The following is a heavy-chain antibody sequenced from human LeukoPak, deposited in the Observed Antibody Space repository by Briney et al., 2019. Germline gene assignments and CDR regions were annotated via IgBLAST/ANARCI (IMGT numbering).Heavy chain of an antibody. CDR2: IFPGDSDT. CDR1: RNSFTSYW. D-gene: IGHD6-13*01. CDR3: ARNISEQQLGRSHCDY. Sequence: GESLTIYCQVYRNSFTSYWIGCIRQMPGKGLEWMGVIFPGDSDTRYSPSFQGQVTISADKSISTAYLQWSSLKASDTAMYYCARNISEQQLGRSHCDYWGQGTLVTVSS. V-gene: IGHV5-51*01. J-gene: IGHJ4*02.